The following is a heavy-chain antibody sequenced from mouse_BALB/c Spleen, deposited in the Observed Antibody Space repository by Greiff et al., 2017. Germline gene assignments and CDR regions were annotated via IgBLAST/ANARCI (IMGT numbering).Heavy chain of an antibody. D-gene: IGHD4-1*01. J-gene: IGHJ4*01. CDR2: ILPGSGST. Sequence: QVQLKQSGAELMKPGASVKISCKATGYTFSSYWIEWVKQRPGHGLEWIGEILPGSGSTNYNEKFKGKATFTADTSSNTAYMQLSSLTSEDSAVYDCARSWDAGDYAMDYWGQGTSVTVAS. CDR3: ARSWDAGDYAMDY. V-gene: IGHV1-9*01. CDR1: GYTFSSYW.